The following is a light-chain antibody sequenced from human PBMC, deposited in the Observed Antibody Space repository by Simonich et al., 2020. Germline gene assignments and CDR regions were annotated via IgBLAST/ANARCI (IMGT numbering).Light chain of an antibody. Sequence: AIRMTQSPSSLSASTGDRVTITCRASQGISSYLAWYQQKPGKAPKLLIYAASTLQSGDPSRFSGSGSRTDFTLTISCLQSEDFATYYCQQYYSYPRTFGQGTKVEIK. CDR1: QGISSY. J-gene: IGKJ1*01. V-gene: IGKV1-8*01. CDR2: AAS. CDR3: QQYYSYPRT.